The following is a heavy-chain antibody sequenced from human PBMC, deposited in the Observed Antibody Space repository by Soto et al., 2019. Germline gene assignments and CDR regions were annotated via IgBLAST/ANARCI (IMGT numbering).Heavy chain of an antibody. CDR1: GYTFTGYS. J-gene: IGHJ4*02. D-gene: IGHD3-22*01. CDR2: INPNSGGT. CDR3: ARGGDDYYRSGYSPPFDY. V-gene: IGHV1-2*04. Sequence: GASVKVSCKASGYTFTGYSMHWVRQAPGQGLEWMGWINPNSGGTNYAQKFQGWVTMTKDTSISTAYMELSRLRSDDTAVYYCARGGDDYYRSGYSPPFDYWGQGTLVTVSS.